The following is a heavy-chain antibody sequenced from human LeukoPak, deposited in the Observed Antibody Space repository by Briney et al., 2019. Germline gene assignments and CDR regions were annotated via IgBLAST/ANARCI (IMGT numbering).Heavy chain of an antibody. CDR2: IYYSGST. Sequence: SETLSLTCTVSGGSISSSSYYWGWIRQPPGKGLEWIGSIYYSGSTYYNPSLKSRVTISVDTSKNQFSLKLSSVTAADTAVYYCARGEVDPPFDYWGQGTLVTVSS. CDR3: ARGEVDPPFDY. V-gene: IGHV4-39*01. J-gene: IGHJ4*02. D-gene: IGHD2-15*01. CDR1: GGSISSSSYY.